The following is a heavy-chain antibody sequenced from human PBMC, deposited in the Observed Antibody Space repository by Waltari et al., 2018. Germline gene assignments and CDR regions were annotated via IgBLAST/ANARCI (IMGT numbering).Heavy chain of an antibody. J-gene: IGHJ5*02. CDR1: GGTFSSYA. Sequence: QVQLVQSGAEVKKPGSSVKVSCKASGGTFSSYAISWVRQAPGQGPEWMGGIIPIFGTANYAQKFQGRVTITTDESTSTAYMELGSLRSEDTAVYYCARVSGPQQLVGWFDPWGQGTLVTVSS. V-gene: IGHV1-69*05. D-gene: IGHD6-13*01. CDR3: ARVSGPQQLVGWFDP. CDR2: IIPIFGTA.